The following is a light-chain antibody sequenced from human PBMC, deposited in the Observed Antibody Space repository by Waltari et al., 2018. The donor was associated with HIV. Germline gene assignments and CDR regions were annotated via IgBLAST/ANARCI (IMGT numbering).Light chain of an antibody. J-gene: IGKJ4*01. CDR3: QQCYATPLT. Sequence: DIAIPQLPDTMAVSLGERAPINSQSSQSNLTSSDNNNYLHWYQQKPGPPPKLLISWASTRESGVPDRFSGIGSGTDFTLTISSLQAEDVAIYYCQQCYATPLTFGGGTKVEIK. V-gene: IGKV4-1*01. CDR2: WAS. CDR1: QSNLTSSDNNNY.